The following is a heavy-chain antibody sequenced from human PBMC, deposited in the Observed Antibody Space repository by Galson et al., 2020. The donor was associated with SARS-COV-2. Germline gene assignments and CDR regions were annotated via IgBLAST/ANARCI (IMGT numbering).Heavy chain of an antibody. V-gene: IGHV4-61*02. CDR2: IYTSGST. CDR1: GGSISSGSYY. CDR3: ASDWEYLSSGRAAGYYYYYGMDV. J-gene: IGHJ6*02. Sequence: SETLSLTCTVSGGSISSGSYYWSWIRQPAGKGLEWIGRIYTSGSTNYNPSLKSRVTISVDTSKNQFSLKLSSVTAADTAVYYCASDWEYLSSGRAAGYYYYYGMDVWGQGTTVTVSS. D-gene: IGHD6-19*01.